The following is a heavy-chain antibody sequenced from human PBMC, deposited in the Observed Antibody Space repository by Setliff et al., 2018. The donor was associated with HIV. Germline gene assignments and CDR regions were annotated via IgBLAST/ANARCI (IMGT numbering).Heavy chain of an antibody. CDR2: ISTSSSFM. Sequence: GSLRLSCATSGFIFNSYSINWVRQAPGKGLEWVSSISTSSSFMYYADSVRGRFSISRDNAKNSLYLQMNSLRAEDTAVYYCARAKVDYNFWSGVDYWGQGALVTVSS. CDR1: GFIFNSYS. V-gene: IGHV3-21*01. J-gene: IGHJ4*02. CDR3: ARAKVDYNFWSGVDY. D-gene: IGHD3-3*01.